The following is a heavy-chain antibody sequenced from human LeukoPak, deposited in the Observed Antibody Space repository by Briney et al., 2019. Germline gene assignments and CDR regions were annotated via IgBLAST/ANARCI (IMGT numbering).Heavy chain of an antibody. V-gene: IGHV3-23*01. CDR1: GFTVSSNY. D-gene: IGHD3/OR15-3a*01. Sequence: GGSLRLSCAASGFTVSSNYMSWVRRAPGKGLEWISGISSAVETTHYADSVKGRFIISRDDSKNALSLQLNSLRPEDTALYYCAKHFCTGLDCSLFDSWGQGTLVTVSS. CDR3: AKHFCTGLDCSLFDS. CDR2: ISSAVETT. J-gene: IGHJ4*02.